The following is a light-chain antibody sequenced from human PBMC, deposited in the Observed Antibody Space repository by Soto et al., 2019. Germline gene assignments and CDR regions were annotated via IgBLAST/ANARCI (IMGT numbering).Light chain of an antibody. CDR1: QYIGSN. J-gene: IGKJ1*01. CDR3: QQYNNWPPWT. Sequence: EIVMTQSPATLSVSPVERATLSCRASQYIGSNLAWYQQKPGQAPRLLIYGASTRATGIPARFSGSGSGTEFTLTISGLQSEDFAVYYCQQYNNWPPWTFGQGTKVDIK. V-gene: IGKV3-15*01. CDR2: GAS.